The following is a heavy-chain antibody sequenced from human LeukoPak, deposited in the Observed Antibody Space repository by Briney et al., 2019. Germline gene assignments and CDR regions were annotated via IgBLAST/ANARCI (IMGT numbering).Heavy chain of an antibody. Sequence: PSETLSLTCAVSGGSISSGGYSWSWIRQPPGKGLEWIGYIYHSGSTYYNPSLKSRVTISVDRSKNQFSLKLSSVTAADTAVYYCARDSSPLRVDWGATITGDAFDIWGQGTMVTVSS. V-gene: IGHV4-30-2*01. J-gene: IGHJ3*02. CDR3: ARDSSPLRVDWGATITGDAFDI. CDR1: GGSISSGGYS. D-gene: IGHD1-26*01. CDR2: IYHSGST.